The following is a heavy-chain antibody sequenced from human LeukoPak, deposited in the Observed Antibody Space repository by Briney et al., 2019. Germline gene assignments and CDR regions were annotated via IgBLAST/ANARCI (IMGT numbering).Heavy chain of an antibody. V-gene: IGHV3-11*01. CDR3: TRGVSPHDY. J-gene: IGHJ4*02. CDR1: GFTFSDYT. CDR2: ISGRGRTI. Sequence: GRSLRLSCAASGFTFSDYTMSWIRQAPGEGLEWVSDISGRGRTINYVDSVKGRFTISRDNAKNSLYLQMNSLRAEDTAVYYCTRGVSPHDYWGQGTQVTVSS.